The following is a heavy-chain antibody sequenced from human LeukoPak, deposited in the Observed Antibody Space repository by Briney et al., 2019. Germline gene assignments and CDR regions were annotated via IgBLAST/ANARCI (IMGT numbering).Heavy chain of an antibody. CDR1: GGSFSGYY. CDR2: INHSGST. J-gene: IGHJ5*02. D-gene: IGHD6-13*01. V-gene: IGHV4-34*01. CDR3: ARGRGYLVDP. Sequence: PSETLSLTCAVYGGSFSGYYWSWIRQPPGEGREWIGEINHSGSTNYNPSLKSRVTISVDTSKNQFSLKLSSVTAADTAVYYCARGRGYLVDPWGQGTLVTVSS.